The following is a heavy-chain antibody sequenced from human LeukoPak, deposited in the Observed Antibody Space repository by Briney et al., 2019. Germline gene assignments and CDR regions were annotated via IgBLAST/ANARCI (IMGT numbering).Heavy chain of an antibody. J-gene: IGHJ4*02. CDR3: ARVSYGAFDY. D-gene: IGHD5-18*01. Sequence: GGSLRLSCAASGFTFSTYAMHWVRQAPGKGLEWVAVISYDGSSKYYADSVKGRFTISRGNSKNTLYLQMNSLRAEDTAVYYCARVSYGAFDYWGQGTLVTVSS. V-gene: IGHV3-30*14. CDR1: GFTFSTYA. CDR2: ISYDGSSK.